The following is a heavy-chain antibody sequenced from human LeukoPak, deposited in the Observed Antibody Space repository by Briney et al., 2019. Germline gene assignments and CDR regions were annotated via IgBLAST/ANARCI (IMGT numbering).Heavy chain of an antibody. V-gene: IGHV4-59*01. J-gene: IGHJ2*01. CDR2: IYYSGST. Sequence: SETLSLTCTVSGGSISSYYWSWTRQPPGKGLEWIGYIYYSGSTNYNPSLKSRVTISVDTSKNQFSLKLSSVTAADTAVYYCARGPWYFDLWGRGTLVTVSS. CDR3: ARGPWYFDL. CDR1: GGSISSYY.